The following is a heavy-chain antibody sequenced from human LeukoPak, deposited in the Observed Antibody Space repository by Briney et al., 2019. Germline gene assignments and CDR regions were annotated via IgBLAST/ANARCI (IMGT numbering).Heavy chain of an antibody. Sequence: SETLSLTCSVSGYSISSGYYWGWIRQPPGKGLEWIGSIYYSGSTHYNPSLKSRVTISVDTSKNQFSLKLSSVTAADTAVYYCARGFPDDYGESFFDYWGQGTLVTVSS. J-gene: IGHJ4*02. V-gene: IGHV4-38-2*02. CDR3: ARGFPDDYGESFFDY. D-gene: IGHD4-17*01. CDR1: GYSISSGYY. CDR2: IYYSGST.